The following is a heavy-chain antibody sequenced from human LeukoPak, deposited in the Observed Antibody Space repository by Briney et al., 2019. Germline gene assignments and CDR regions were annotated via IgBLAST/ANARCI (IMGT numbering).Heavy chain of an antibody. Sequence: PGGSLRLSCAASGFTFSSYSMNWVRQAPGKGLEWVSSISSSSSYIYYADSVKGRFTISRDNAKNSLYLQMNSLRAEDTAVYYCARVASSGWYYFDYWGQGTLVTVPS. CDR2: ISSSSSYI. D-gene: IGHD6-19*01. J-gene: IGHJ4*02. CDR1: GFTFSSYS. V-gene: IGHV3-21*01. CDR3: ARVASSGWYYFDY.